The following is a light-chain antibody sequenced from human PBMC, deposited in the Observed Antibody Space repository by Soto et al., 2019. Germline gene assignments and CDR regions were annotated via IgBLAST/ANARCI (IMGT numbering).Light chain of an antibody. Sequence: EVGWTQSPGTLSLSPGERATLSCRARQSVSSSYLAWYQQKPGQAPRLLIYGASTRATGIPARFSGSGSGTEFTLTISSLQSEDFAVYYCQQYNNWPRTFGQGTKVDIK. V-gene: IGKV3-15*01. CDR3: QQYNNWPRT. CDR1: QSVSSSY. J-gene: IGKJ1*01. CDR2: GAS.